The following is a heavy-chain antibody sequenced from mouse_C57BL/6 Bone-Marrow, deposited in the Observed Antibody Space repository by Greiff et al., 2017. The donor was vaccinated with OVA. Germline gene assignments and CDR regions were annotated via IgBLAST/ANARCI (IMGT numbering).Heavy chain of an antibody. D-gene: IGHD1-1*01. J-gene: IGHJ4*01. CDR3: AKTRDYYGSSFLDY. V-gene: IGHV2-5*01. CDR1: GFSLTSYG. Sequence: QVQLKESGPGLVQPSQSLSITCTVSGFSLTSYGVHWVRQSPGKGLEWLGVIWRGGSTDYNAAFMSRLSITKDNSKSQVFFKMNSLQADDTAIYYCAKTRDYYGSSFLDYWGQGTSVTVSS. CDR2: IWRGGST.